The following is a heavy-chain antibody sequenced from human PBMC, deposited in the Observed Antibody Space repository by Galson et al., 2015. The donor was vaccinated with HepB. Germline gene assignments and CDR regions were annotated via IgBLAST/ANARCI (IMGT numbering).Heavy chain of an antibody. CDR3: ARERGLGQFDY. CDR2: IWYDGSNK. J-gene: IGHJ4*02. CDR1: GFTFSSYG. D-gene: IGHD6-19*01. V-gene: IGHV3-33*01. Sequence: SLRLSCAASGFTFSSYGMHWVRQAPGKGLEWVAVIWYDGSNKYYADSVKGRFTISRDNSKNTLYLQMNSLRAEDTAVYYCARERGLGQFDYWGQGTLVTVPS.